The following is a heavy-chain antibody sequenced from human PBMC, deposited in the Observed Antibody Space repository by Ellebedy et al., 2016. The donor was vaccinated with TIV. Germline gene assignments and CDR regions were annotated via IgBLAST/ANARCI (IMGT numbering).Heavy chain of an antibody. CDR3: ARPPSYGSGSYSY. CDR1: GYSFTSYW. CDR2: IYPGDSDT. D-gene: IGHD3-10*01. Sequence: GGSLRLSCKGSGYSFTSYWIGWVRQMPGKGLEWMGIIYPGDSDTRYSPSFQGQVTISADKSISTAYLQWSSLKASDTAMYYCARPPSYGSGSYSYWGQGTLVTVSS. V-gene: IGHV5-51*01. J-gene: IGHJ4*02.